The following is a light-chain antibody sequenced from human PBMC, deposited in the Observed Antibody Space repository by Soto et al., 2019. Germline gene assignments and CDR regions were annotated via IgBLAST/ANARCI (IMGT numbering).Light chain of an antibody. J-gene: IGLJ1*01. Sequence: QSVLTQPASVSGSPGQSITISCTGTSTDIGSYNYVSWYQQHPGKAPKLMIYEVSNRPSGVSNRFSGSKSGNTASLTISGLQAEDEADYYCNSYTNTSNYALGNGTKVT. V-gene: IGLV2-14*01. CDR3: NSYTNTSNYA. CDR1: STDIGSYNY. CDR2: EVS.